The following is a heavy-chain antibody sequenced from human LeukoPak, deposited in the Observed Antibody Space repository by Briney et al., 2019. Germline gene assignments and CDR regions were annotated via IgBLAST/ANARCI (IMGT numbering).Heavy chain of an antibody. Sequence: ASVKVSCKXSGYTFTGNYMHWVRQAPGQGLEWMGRINPNSGGTNYAQKFQGRVTMTRDTSISTAYMELSRLRSDDTAVYYCARRMEMANPIGYYFDCWGQGTLVTVSS. D-gene: IGHD5-24*01. CDR1: GYTFTGNY. V-gene: IGHV1-2*06. CDR2: INPNSGGT. CDR3: ARRMEMANPIGYYFDC. J-gene: IGHJ4*02.